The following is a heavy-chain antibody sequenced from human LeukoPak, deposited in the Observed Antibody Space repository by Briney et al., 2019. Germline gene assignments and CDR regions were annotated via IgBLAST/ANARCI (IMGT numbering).Heavy chain of an antibody. CDR2: ISSSSSYI. Sequence: PGGSLRLFCAASGFTFSSYSMNWVRQAPGKGLEWVSSISSSSSYIYYADSVKGRFTISRDNAKNSLYLQMNSLRAEDTAVYYCARDGPEYDSSGYYYLDYWGQGTLVTVSS. CDR1: GFTFSSYS. V-gene: IGHV3-21*01. J-gene: IGHJ4*02. D-gene: IGHD3-22*01. CDR3: ARDGPEYDSSGYYYLDY.